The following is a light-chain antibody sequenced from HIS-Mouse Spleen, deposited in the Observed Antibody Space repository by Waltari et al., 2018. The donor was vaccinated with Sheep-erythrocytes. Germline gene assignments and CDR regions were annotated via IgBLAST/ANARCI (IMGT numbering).Light chain of an antibody. CDR1: TLGDKY. Sequence: SYELTQPPSVSVSPGQTASITCPGDTLGDKYACWYQQKPGHSPVLVIYQDSKRPSGIPARFSGSNSGNTATLTISGTQAMDEADYYCQAWDSSTVVFGGGTKLTVL. CDR3: QAWDSSTVV. J-gene: IGLJ2*01. CDR2: QDS. V-gene: IGLV3-1*01.